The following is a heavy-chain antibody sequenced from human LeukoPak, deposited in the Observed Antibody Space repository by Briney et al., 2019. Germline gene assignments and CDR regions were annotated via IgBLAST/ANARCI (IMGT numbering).Heavy chain of an antibody. D-gene: IGHD1-26*01. V-gene: IGHV4-31*03. CDR3: AGRGSSPRYYFDY. CDR2: IYYSGST. CDR1: GGSISSGGYY. Sequence: SETLSLTCTVSGGSISSGGYYWSWIRQHPGKGLEWIGYIYYSGSTYYNPSLKSRVTISVDTSKNQFSLKLSSVTAAVTAVYYCAGRGSSPRYYFDYWGQGTLVTVSS. J-gene: IGHJ4*02.